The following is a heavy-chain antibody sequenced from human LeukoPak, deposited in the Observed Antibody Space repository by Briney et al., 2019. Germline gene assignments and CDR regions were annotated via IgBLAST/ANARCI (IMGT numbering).Heavy chain of an antibody. CDR2: ISAYSGNT. J-gene: IGHJ5*02. CDR1: GYTFTSYG. V-gene: IGHV1-18*01. CDR3: ARGVGYCSSTSCYDWFDP. Sequence: GASVKVSCKASGYTFTSYGISWVRQAPGQGLEWMGWISAYSGNTNYAQKLQGRVTMTTDTSTSTAYMELSSLRPEDTAVYYCARGVGYCSSTSCYDWFDPWGQGTLVTVSS. D-gene: IGHD2-2*01.